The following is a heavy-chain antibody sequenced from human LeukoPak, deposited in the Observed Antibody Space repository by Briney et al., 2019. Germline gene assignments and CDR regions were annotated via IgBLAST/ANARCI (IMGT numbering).Heavy chain of an antibody. D-gene: IGHD1/OR15-1a*01. CDR2: INPNSGGT. J-gene: IGHJ5*02. V-gene: IGHV1-2*02. CDR1: GYTFTGYY. CDR3: ATTNAWDWFDP. Sequence: ASVKVSCKASGYTFTGYYMHWVRQAPGQGLEWMGLINPNSGGTNYAQKFQGRVTMTRDTSISTAYMELSRLRSDATAVYSCATTNAWDWFDPWGQGTLVTVSS.